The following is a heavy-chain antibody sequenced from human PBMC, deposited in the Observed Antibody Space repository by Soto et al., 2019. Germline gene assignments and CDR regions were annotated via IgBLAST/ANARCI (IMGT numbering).Heavy chain of an antibody. CDR1: GYTFTGYY. Sequence: GASVKVSCKASGYTFTGYYMHWVRQAPGQGLEWMGWINPNSGGTNYAQKFQGWVTMTRDTSISTAYMELSRLRSDDTAVYYCARASSWGTGRPWIDPWGQGTLVTVSS. CDR2: INPNSGGT. D-gene: IGHD1-1*01. V-gene: IGHV1-2*04. J-gene: IGHJ5*02. CDR3: ARASSWGTGRPWIDP.